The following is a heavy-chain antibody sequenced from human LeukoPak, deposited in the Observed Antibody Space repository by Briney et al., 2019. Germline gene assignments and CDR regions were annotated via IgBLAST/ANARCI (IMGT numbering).Heavy chain of an antibody. Sequence: KPSETLSLTCTVSGGSISSNYWSWIRQPPGKGLEWIGYIYYSGSTNYNPSLRGRVTISVDTSKNHFSLRLSSVTAADTAVYYCARKSTSWYAPFDSWGQGTLVTVPS. D-gene: IGHD2-2*01. J-gene: IGHJ4*02. V-gene: IGHV4-59*01. CDR2: IYYSGST. CDR3: ARKSTSWYAPFDS. CDR1: GGSISSNY.